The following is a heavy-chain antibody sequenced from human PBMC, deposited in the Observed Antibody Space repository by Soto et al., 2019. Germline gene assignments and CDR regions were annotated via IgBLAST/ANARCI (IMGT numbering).Heavy chain of an antibody. D-gene: IGHD4-17*01. CDR2: FYSSGST. V-gene: IGHV4-31*03. Sequence: QVQLQESGPGLVKPSQTLSLTCTVSGGSITSGAYYWNWIRQLPGKGMEWIGYFYSSGSTSYNPSLKSRLTISVDTSKSQFSLKVNSVTAANTAVYYCARGPTTVTTWFDYWGQGTLVTVSS. CDR3: ARGPTTVTTWFDY. CDR1: GGSITSGAYY. J-gene: IGHJ4*02.